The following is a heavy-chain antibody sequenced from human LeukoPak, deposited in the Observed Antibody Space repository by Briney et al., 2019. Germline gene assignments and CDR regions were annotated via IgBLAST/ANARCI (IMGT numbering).Heavy chain of an antibody. J-gene: IGHJ6*02. D-gene: IGHD3-9*01. CDR1: GGSISSSSYS. V-gene: IGHV4-39*01. Sequence: PSETLSLTCTVSGGSISSSSYSWGWLRQPPGKGLEWIGSIYYSGSTYYNPSLKSRVTISVDTSKNQFSLKLSSVTAADTAVYYCAGTVLRYFDWLSNYYYGMDVWGQGTTVTVSS. CDR2: IYYSGST. CDR3: AGTVLRYFDWLSNYYYGMDV.